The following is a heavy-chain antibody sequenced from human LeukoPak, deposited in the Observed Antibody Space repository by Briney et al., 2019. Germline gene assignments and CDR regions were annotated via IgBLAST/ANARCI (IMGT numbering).Heavy chain of an antibody. CDR3: ARPAYTAAYDL. CDR1: GFTFSTLA. J-gene: IGHJ3*01. V-gene: IGHV3-7*01. CDR2: MKGDGSEK. D-gene: IGHD3-16*01. Sequence: GGSLRLSCAASGFTFSTLAMSWVRQAPGKGLEWVANMKGDGSEKHYVDSVKGRFTISRDNAKSSLYLQMNSLRAEDSAVYYCARPAYTAAYDLWGQGTMVTVSS.